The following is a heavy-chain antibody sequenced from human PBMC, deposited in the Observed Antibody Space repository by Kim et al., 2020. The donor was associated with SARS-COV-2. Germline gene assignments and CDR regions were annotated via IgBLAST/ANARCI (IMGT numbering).Heavy chain of an antibody. J-gene: IGHJ2*01. CDR2: LSSGGGTT. V-gene: IGHV3-23*01. CDR1: GFTFSSYA. Sequence: GGSLRLSCAASGFTFSSYAMSWVRQAPGKGLEWVSTLSSGGGTTYYADSVKGRFTISRDNSKKTLNLQLSRLRAEDTAVYFCAKMTNYFYDSTDYFKQKHWYFDLWGHGTQVTVSS. CDR3: AKMTNYFYDSTDYFKQKHWYFDL. D-gene: IGHD3-22*01.